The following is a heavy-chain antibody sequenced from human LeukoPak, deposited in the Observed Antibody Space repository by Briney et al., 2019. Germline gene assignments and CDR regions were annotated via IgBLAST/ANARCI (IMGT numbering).Heavy chain of an antibody. Sequence: PGGSLRLSCAASGFTFSSYGMHWVRQAPGKGLEWVAFIRYDGSNKYYADSVKGRFTISRDNSKNTLYLQMNSLRAEDTAVYYCARDGSSRRGVAEYFQHWGQGTLVTVSS. D-gene: IGHD6-6*01. CDR3: ARDGSSRRGVAEYFQH. CDR2: IRYDGSNK. V-gene: IGHV3-30*02. CDR1: GFTFSSYG. J-gene: IGHJ1*01.